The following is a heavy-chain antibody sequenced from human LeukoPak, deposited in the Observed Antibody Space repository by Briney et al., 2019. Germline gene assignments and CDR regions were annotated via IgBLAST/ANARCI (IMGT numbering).Heavy chain of an antibody. CDR1: GFTFSSYS. Sequence: GGSLRLSCAASGFTFSSYSMNWVRQAPGKGLEWVSSISSSSSYIYYADSVKGRFTISRDNAKNSLYLQMNSLRAEDTAVYYCARVLTYYDFWSGYLFDYWGQGTLVTVSS. J-gene: IGHJ4*02. CDR2: ISSSSSYI. CDR3: ARVLTYYDFWSGYLFDY. D-gene: IGHD3-3*01. V-gene: IGHV3-21*01.